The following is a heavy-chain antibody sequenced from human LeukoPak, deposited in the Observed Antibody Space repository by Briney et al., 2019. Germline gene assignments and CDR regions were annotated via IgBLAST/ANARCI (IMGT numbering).Heavy chain of an antibody. Sequence: ASVKVSCKVSGYTLTELSMHWVRQAPGKGLEWMGGLDPEDGETIYAQKFQGRVTMTEDTSTDTAYMELSSLRSEDTAVYYCATAACSGGSCYPDYWGQGTLVTVSS. CDR3: ATAACSGGSCYPDY. CDR2: LDPEDGET. V-gene: IGHV1-24*01. CDR1: GYTLTELS. J-gene: IGHJ4*02. D-gene: IGHD2-15*01.